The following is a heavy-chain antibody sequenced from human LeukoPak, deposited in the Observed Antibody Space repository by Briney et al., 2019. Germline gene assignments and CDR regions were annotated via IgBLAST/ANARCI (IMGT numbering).Heavy chain of an antibody. V-gene: IGHV3-11*05. CDR3: ARVRQSGSPLDY. CDR1: GFSFSTYD. CDR2: ISSSRSDYR. D-gene: IGHD1-26*01. J-gene: IGHJ4*02. Sequence: GGSLRLSCAASGFSFSTYDMIWIRQAPGKGLEWVSHISSSRSDYRRYAESVRGRFTISRDNAKNSLYLQMNSLRAEDTAVYYCARVRQSGSPLDYWGQGTLVTVSS.